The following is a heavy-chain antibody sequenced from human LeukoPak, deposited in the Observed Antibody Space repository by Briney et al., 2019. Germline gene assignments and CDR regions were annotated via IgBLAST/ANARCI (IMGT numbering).Heavy chain of an antibody. CDR3: ASPKYYDSSGYYLHDAFDI. V-gene: IGHV4-34*01. CDR2: INHSGST. Sequence: MPSETLSLTCTVSGGSISSYYWSWIRQPPGKGLEWIGEINHSGSTNYNPSLKSRVTISVDTSKNQFSLKLSSVTAADTAVYYCASPKYYDSSGYYLHDAFDIWGQGTMVTVSS. J-gene: IGHJ3*02. CDR1: GGSISSYY. D-gene: IGHD3-22*01.